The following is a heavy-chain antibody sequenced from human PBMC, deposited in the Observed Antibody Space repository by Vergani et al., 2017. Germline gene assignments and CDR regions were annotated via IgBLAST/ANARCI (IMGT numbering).Heavy chain of an antibody. D-gene: IGHD6-25*01. CDR1: GGSISSGDHC. J-gene: IGHJ6*03. Sequence: QVQLQESGPGVVKPSQTLSLTCAVSGGSISSGDHCWTWIRQRPGKGLEWIGYIFYSGTTYDNPSLRSRLTISVDTSQNQFSLKLRSVTPADTAVYYCARVDTQVPATSHFYYMDVWGKGTTVVVSS. CDR2: IFYSGTT. V-gene: IGHV4-31*11. CDR3: ARVDTQVPATSHFYYMDV.